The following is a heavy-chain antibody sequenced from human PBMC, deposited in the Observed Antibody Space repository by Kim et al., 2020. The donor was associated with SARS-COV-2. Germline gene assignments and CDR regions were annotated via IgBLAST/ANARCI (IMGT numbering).Heavy chain of an antibody. Sequence: SETLSLTCTVSGGSISSGGYYWSCIRQHPGKGLEWIGYIYYSGSTYYNPSLKSRVTISVDTSKNQFSLKLSSVTAADTAVYYCARVPILRIAAREKGEDAFDIWGQGTMVTVSS. J-gene: IGHJ3*02. CDR1: GGSISSGGYY. D-gene: IGHD6-6*01. CDR3: ARVPILRIAAREKGEDAFDI. CDR2: IYYSGST. V-gene: IGHV4-31*03.